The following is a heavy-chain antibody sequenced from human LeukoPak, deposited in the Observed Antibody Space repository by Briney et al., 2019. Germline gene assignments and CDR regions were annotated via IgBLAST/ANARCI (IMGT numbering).Heavy chain of an antibody. CDR1: GFTLSRYW. J-gene: IGHJ4*02. CDR3: ALRSIPNMYGLDC. Sequence: GGSLRLSCATSGFTLSRYWMHWVRQAPGKGLVWVSRINSDGSNTSYADSVKGRFTISRDNAKNTLYLQMSSLRVEDTAVYYCALRSIPNMYGLDCWGQGTLVTISS. V-gene: IGHV3-74*01. CDR2: INSDGSNT. D-gene: IGHD3-10*01.